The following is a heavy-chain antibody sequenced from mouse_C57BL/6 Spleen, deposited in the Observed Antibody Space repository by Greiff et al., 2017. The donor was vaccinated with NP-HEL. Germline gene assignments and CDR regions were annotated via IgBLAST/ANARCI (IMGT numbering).Heavy chain of an antibody. V-gene: IGHV1-76*01. D-gene: IGHD3-1*01. CDR2: IYPGSGNT. J-gene: IGHJ2*01. Sequence: VQLQQSGAELVRPGASVKLSCKASGYTFTDYYINWVKQRPGQGLEWIARIYPGSGNTYYNEKFKGKATLTAEKSSSTAYMQLSSLTSEDSAVYFCARSGALSFFDYWGQGTTLTVSS. CDR1: GYTFTDYY. CDR3: ARSGALSFFDY.